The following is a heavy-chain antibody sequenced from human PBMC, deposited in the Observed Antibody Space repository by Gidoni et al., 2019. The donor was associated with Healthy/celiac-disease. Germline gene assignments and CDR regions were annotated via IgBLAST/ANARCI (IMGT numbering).Heavy chain of an antibody. CDR1: GFTFSSYG. J-gene: IGHJ6*02. CDR3: AKAPYCSSTSCYLYYYYGMDV. Sequence: QVQLVESGGGVVQPGRSLRLSCAASGFTFSSYGMHWVRQAPGKGLEWVAVISYDGSNKYYADSVKGRFTISRDNSKNTLYLQMNSLRAEDTAVYYCAKAPYCSSTSCYLYYYYGMDVWGQGTTVTVSS. V-gene: IGHV3-30*18. CDR2: ISYDGSNK. D-gene: IGHD2-2*01.